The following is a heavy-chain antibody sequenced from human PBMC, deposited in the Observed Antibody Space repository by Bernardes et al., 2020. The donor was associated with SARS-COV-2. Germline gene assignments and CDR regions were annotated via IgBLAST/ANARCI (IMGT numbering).Heavy chain of an antibody. Sequence: SETLSLTCSVSGDSIRYYYWSWIRQPPGKGLEWIGYIYSSGSTNYNPSLKSRVTISVVTSKNQVSLRLTSVTAADTAVYFCARDMGIEAAVGGNHFYYYGTDVWGHGTTVIVSS. CDR2: IYSSGST. J-gene: IGHJ6*02. CDR3: ARDMGIEAAVGGNHFYYYGTDV. D-gene: IGHD6-13*01. CDR1: GDSIRYYY. V-gene: IGHV4-59*01.